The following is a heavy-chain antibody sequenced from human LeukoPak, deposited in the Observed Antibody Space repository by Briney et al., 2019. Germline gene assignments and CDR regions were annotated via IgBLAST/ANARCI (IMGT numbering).Heavy chain of an antibody. CDR2: ISGSGGST. CDR3: AKDPRYYDFWSGSYYFDY. CDR1: GFTFSSYA. Sequence: GGSLRLSCAASGFTFSSYAMSWVRQAPGKGLEWVSAISGSGGSTYYADSVKGRFTISRDNSKNTLYLQMNSLRAEDAAVYYCAKDPRYYDFWSGSYYFDYWGQGTLVTVSS. J-gene: IGHJ4*02. D-gene: IGHD3-3*01. V-gene: IGHV3-23*01.